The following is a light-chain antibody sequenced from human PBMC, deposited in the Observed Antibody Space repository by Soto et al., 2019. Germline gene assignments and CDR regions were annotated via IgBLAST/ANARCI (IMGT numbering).Light chain of an antibody. V-gene: IGKV1-33*01. J-gene: IGKJ5*01. CDR3: QQYENLPT. Sequence: DIQLTQSPSFLSASVGDRVTITCRASQGISSYLAWYQQKPRKAPEVLIYDASNLEAVVPSRFRGSGSGTDFTFTISRLQPEDIATYYCQQYENLPTFGQGTRLEI. CDR2: DAS. CDR1: QGISSY.